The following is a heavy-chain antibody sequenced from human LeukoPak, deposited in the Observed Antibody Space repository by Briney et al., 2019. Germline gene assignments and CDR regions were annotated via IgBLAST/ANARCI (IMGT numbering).Heavy chain of an antibody. Sequence: PSETLSLTCTVSGGSISSYYWSWIRQPPGKGLEWIGYIYYSGSTNYNPSLKSRVTISVDTSKNQFSLKLSSVTAADTAVYYCARGFRFDSSPGYWGQGTLVTVSS. CDR1: GGSISSYY. CDR2: IYYSGST. J-gene: IGHJ4*02. V-gene: IGHV4-59*01. D-gene: IGHD3-10*01. CDR3: ARGFRFDSSPGY.